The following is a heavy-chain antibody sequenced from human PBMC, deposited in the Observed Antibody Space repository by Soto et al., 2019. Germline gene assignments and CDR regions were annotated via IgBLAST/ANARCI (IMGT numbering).Heavy chain of an antibody. Sequence: QVQLGQSGAEVKKPGASVKVSCKASGYTFTSYDINWVRQATGQGLEWMGWMNPNSGNTAYAQKFQGRVTMTRNTSISTAYMELSSLSSEDTAVYYCAREGGYSYGFGYWGQGTLVTVSS. V-gene: IGHV1-8*01. D-gene: IGHD5-18*01. CDR1: GYTFTSYD. CDR3: AREGGYSYGFGY. J-gene: IGHJ4*02. CDR2: MNPNSGNT.